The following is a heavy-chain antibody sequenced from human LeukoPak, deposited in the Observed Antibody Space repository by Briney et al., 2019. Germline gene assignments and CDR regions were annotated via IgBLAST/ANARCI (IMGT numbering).Heavy chain of an antibody. CDR3: ARHRYCNSSTCYVGD. D-gene: IGHD2-2*01. V-gene: IGHV5-51*01. Sequence: GESLKISCKASGYSFTNYWIGWVRQMPGEGLEWMGVIYPGDSNTRYSPSFQGQVTISADKSISTAYLQWSSLKASDTAMYYCARHRYCNSSTCYVGDWGQGTPVTVSS. J-gene: IGHJ4*02. CDR2: IYPGDSNT. CDR1: GYSFTNYW.